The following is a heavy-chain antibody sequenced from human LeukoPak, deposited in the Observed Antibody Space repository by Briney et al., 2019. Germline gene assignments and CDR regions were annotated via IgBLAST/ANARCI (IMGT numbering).Heavy chain of an antibody. CDR3: ARRIAAAGTPLGF. CDR2: MNPNSGNT. V-gene: IGHV1-8*01. CDR1: GYTFTSND. J-gene: IGHJ4*02. D-gene: IGHD6-13*01. Sequence: GASVKVSCKAAGYTFTSNDINWERQDTGQGLEWMGWMNPNSGNTGYAQKFQGRVTMTRNTSISTAYMELSSLRSEDTAVYYCARRIAAAGTPLGFWGQGTLVTVSS.